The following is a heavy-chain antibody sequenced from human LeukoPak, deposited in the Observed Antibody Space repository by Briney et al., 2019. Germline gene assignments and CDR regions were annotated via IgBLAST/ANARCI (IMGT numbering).Heavy chain of an antibody. J-gene: IGHJ4*02. CDR1: GGSISSGGYS. D-gene: IGHD3-22*01. V-gene: IGHV4-30-2*01. Sequence: SQTLSLTCAVSGGSISSGGYSWGWIRQPPGKGLEWVGYMYHSGNTYYNPSLKSRVTISVDKSKNQFSLKLSSVTAADTAVYYCARAFIDYYDSSGCYSSSFFDYWGQGTLVTVSS. CDR2: MYHSGNT. CDR3: ARAFIDYYDSSGCYSSSFFDY.